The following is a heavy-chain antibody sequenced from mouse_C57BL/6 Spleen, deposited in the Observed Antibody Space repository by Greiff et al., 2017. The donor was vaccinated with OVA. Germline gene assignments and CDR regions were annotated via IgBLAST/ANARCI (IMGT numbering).Heavy chain of an antibody. J-gene: IGHJ3*01. CDR3: GRPTAQAAWFAY. D-gene: IGHD3-2*02. V-gene: IGHV1-69*01. CDR1: GYTFTSYW. Sequence: VQLQQPGAELVMPGASVKLSCKASGYTFTSYWMHWVKQRPGQGLEWIGEIDPSDGYTNYNQKFKGKSTLTVDKSSSTAYMQLSSLTSEDSAVDYCGRPTAQAAWFAYWGQGTLVTVSA. CDR2: IDPSDGYT.